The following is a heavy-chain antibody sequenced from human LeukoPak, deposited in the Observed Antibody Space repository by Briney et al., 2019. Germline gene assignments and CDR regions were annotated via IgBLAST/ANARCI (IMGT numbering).Heavy chain of an antibody. D-gene: IGHD5-18*01. CDR1: GFTFSSYA. CDR3: AKREEYSYGFAY. V-gene: IGHV3-23*01. Sequence: GGSLRLSCAASGFTFSSYAMSWVRQAPGKGLEWVSAISGSGGSTYYADSVRGRFTISRDNSKNTLYLQMNSLRAEDTAVYYCAKREEYSYGFAYWGQGTLVTVSS. CDR2: ISGSGGST. J-gene: IGHJ4*02.